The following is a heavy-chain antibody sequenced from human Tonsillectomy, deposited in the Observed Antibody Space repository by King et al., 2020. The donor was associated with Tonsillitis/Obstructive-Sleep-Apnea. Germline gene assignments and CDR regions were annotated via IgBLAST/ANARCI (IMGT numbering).Heavy chain of an antibody. D-gene: IGHD3-3*01. V-gene: IGHV1-69*01. CDR2: IIPIFGTA. CDR1: GGTFSSYA. J-gene: IGHJ6*03. CDR3: ARMSDITIFGVVTIGDYYYYYMDV. Sequence: QLVQSGAEVKKPGSSVKVSCKASGGTFSSYAISWVRQAPGQGLEWMGGIIPIFGTANYAQKFQGRVTITADESTSTACMELSSLRSEDTAVYYCARMSDITIFGVVTIGDYYYYYMDVWGKGTTVTVSS.